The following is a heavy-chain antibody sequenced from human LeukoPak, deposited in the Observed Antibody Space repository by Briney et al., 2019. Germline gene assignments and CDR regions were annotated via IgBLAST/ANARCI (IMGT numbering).Heavy chain of an antibody. CDR2: TPTSGST. J-gene: IGHJ6*03. D-gene: IGHD6-13*01. CDR1: GASISNYY. Sequence: SETLSLTCTVSGASISNYYWGWIRQPPGKGLEWIGYTPTSGSTNYNPSLKSRVTMSVDTSKNQISLRLTSVTAADTAVYYCARRAAADTHPPYYSYYYMDVWGKGTTVTVSS. V-gene: IGHV4-4*09. CDR3: ARRAAADTHPPYYSYYYMDV.